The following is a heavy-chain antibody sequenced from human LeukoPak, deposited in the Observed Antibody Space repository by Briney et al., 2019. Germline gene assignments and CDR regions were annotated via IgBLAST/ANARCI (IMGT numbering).Heavy chain of an antibody. J-gene: IGHJ3*02. CDR3: ASGYSGYALDAFYI. CDR1: GYTFTGYY. Sequence: ASVKVSCKASGYTFTGYYMHWVRQAPGQGLEWMGRINPNSGGTNYAQKFQGRVTMTRDTSISTAYMELSRLRSDDTAVYYCASGYSGYALDAFYIWGPGTMVTVSS. CDR2: INPNSGGT. V-gene: IGHV1-2*06. D-gene: IGHD5-12*01.